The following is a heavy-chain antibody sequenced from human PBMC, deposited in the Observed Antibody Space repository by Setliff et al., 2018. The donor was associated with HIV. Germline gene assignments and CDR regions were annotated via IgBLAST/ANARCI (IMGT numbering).Heavy chain of an antibody. CDR3: ARQLYNSFDY. Sequence: ASVKVSCKASGYSFTDYFIHWVRQAPGRGLEWMGWISPYDGAKRATRTFRGRVTLTRDTSINTAYMELSGVRSDDTAVYFCARQLYNSFDYWGQGTLVTVSS. J-gene: IGHJ4*02. CDR2: ISPYDGAK. V-gene: IGHV1-2*02. CDR1: GYSFTDYF. D-gene: IGHD1-1*01.